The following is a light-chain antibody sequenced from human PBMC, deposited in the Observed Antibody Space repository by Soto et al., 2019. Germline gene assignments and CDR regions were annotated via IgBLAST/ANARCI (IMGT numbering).Light chain of an antibody. V-gene: IGKV3-20*01. CDR2: GAS. Sequence: IVLTQSPGTLSLSPGERATLSCRASQSVSGSYLAWYQQKPGQAPRLLIYGASSRATGIPDRFSGTESGTDFTLTISRLEPEDFAVYYCQRYGSSRRTFGQGTKVDIK. CDR3: QRYGSSRRT. J-gene: IGKJ1*01. CDR1: QSVSGSY.